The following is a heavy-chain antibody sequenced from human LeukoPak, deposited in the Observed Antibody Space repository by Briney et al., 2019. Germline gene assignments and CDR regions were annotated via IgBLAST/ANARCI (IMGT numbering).Heavy chain of an antibody. V-gene: IGHV3-7*01. J-gene: IGHJ6*02. D-gene: IGHD3-9*01. CDR1: GFTFNEYW. Sequence: GGSLRLSCAASGFTFNEYWMSWVRQPPGKGLEWVANIKFDGSEKYYADSVKGRFTISRDNAKNSLYLQMNSLRAEDTAVYYCARDEWRETLDILTGYYKRYYYYGMDVWGQGTTVTVSS. CDR2: IKFDGSEK. CDR3: ARDEWRETLDILTGYYKRYYYYGMDV.